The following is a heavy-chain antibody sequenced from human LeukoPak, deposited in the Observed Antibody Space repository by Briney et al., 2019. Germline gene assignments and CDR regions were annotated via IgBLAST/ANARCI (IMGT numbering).Heavy chain of an antibody. Sequence: GGSLRLSCAASGFTFSSYEMNWVRQAPGKGLEWVSYISSSGSTIYYADSVKGRFTISRDNAKNSLYLQMNSLRAEDTAVYYCARVDHVLGYGFDPWDQGTLVTVSS. CDR3: ARVDHVLGYGFDP. J-gene: IGHJ5*02. CDR1: GFTFSSYE. CDR2: ISSSGSTI. D-gene: IGHD7-27*01. V-gene: IGHV3-48*03.